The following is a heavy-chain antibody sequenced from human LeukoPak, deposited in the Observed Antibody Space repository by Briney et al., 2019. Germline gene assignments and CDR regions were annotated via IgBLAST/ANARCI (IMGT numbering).Heavy chain of an antibody. D-gene: IGHD2-21*01. J-gene: IGHJ4*02. V-gene: IGHV3-23*01. CDR3: AREYCGTTTCSRHFDY. CDR2: ISGSGGST. CDR1: GFTFSSYA. Sequence: PGGSLRLSCAASGFTFSSYAMSWFRQAPGKGLEWLSVISGSGGSTDYADSVKGRFTIYRDNSKNILYLQMSSLRAEDTAVYYCAREYCGTTTCSRHFDYWGQGTLVTVSS.